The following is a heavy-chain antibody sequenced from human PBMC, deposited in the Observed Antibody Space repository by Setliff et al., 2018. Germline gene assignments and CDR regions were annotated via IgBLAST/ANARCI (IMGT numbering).Heavy chain of an antibody. CDR1: GGSFSGYF. CDR2: INYSGRT. V-gene: IGHV4-34*01. Sequence: PSETLSLTCGVYGGSFSGYFWTWIRQPPGKGLEWIGEINYSGRTNYNPSLKSRVTISVDASKNQFSLKLTSVTAADTAVYYCARGYCSSPSCFFAGWFDPWGQGTLVTVSS. J-gene: IGHJ5*02. CDR3: ARGYCSSPSCFFAGWFDP. D-gene: IGHD2-2*01.